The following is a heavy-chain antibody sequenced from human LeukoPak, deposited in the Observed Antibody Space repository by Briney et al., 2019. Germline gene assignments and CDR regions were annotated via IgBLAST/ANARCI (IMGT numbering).Heavy chain of an antibody. CDR1: GLSFKTFD. J-gene: IGHJ3*02. V-gene: IGHV3-13*01. Sequence: PGGSLRLSCAASGLSFKTFDMHWVRQATGKGLEWDSAIGTAGDTYYPGSVKGRFTISRENAENSLYLQMNSLRVDDTAVYYCATGGAPAGYAYHMWGQGTMVTVSS. CDR2: IGTAGDT. CDR3: ATGGAPAGYAYHM. D-gene: IGHD6-13*01.